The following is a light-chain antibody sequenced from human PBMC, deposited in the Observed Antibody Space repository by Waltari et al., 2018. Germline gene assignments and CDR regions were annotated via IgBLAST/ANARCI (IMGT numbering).Light chain of an antibody. V-gene: IGLV2-14*03. CDR3: SSYTSTTTVI. CDR2: DVS. CDR1: SSHVGGSDY. J-gene: IGLJ2*01. Sequence: QSALTQPASVSGSPGQSITISCPGTSSHVGGSDYVPWYQQRPGKAPKVMIYDVSNRPSGVSNRFSGSKSGNTASLAISGLQAEDEADYYCSSYTSTTTVIFGGGTKLTVL.